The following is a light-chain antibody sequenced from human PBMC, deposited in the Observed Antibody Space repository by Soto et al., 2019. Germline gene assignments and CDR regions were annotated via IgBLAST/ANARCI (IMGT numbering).Light chain of an antibody. V-gene: IGLV2-11*01. CDR2: DVS. Sequence: QSALTQPRSVSGSPGQSVTISCTGTSSDVGGYNYVSWYQQQPGKAPKFMIYDVSTRPSGVSNRFSGSKSGNTASLTISGLQAEDEADYYCCSYTTSNTRQIVFGTGTKVTVL. J-gene: IGLJ1*01. CDR1: SSDVGGYNY. CDR3: CSYTTSNTRQIV.